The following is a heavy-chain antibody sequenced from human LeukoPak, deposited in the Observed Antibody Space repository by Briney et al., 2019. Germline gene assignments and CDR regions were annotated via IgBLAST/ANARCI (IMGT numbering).Heavy chain of an antibody. CDR2: IYYSGST. CDR3: AGGGDSGGYYYPMFDY. V-gene: IGHV4-59*01. J-gene: IGHJ4*02. D-gene: IGHD3-22*01. CDR1: GGSISSYY. Sequence: SETLSLTCTVSGGSISSYYWSWIRQPPGKGLEWIVYIYYSGSTNYNPSLKSRVTISVDTSKNQFSLKLNSVTAADTAVYYCAGGGDSGGYYYPMFDYWGQGTLVTVSS.